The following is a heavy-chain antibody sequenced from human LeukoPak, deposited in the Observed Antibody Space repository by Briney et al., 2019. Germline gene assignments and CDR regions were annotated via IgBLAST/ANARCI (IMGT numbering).Heavy chain of an antibody. Sequence: SETLSLTCTVSGASISSGTYYWNWIRQSAGKGLEWIGHIDITGSTNYNPSLKSRVTISVDTSKNQFSLRLSSVTAADTAVYYCARDVIAWGQGALVTVSS. CDR3: ARDVIA. J-gene: IGHJ5*02. CDR2: IDITGST. CDR1: GASISSGTYY. V-gene: IGHV4-61*09.